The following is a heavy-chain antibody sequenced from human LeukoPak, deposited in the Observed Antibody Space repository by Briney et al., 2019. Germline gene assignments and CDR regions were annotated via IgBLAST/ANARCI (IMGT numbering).Heavy chain of an antibody. CDR2: INPNSGGT. J-gene: IGHJ4*02. CDR3: AVTHSGYYDSSGYRY. V-gene: IGHV1-2*02. CDR1: GYIFTGYY. D-gene: IGHD3-22*01. Sequence: GASVNVSCKASGYIFTGYYMHWVRQAPGQGLECMGWINPNSGGTNYAQKFQGRVTMTRDTSISTAYMELSRLRSDDTAVYYCAVTHSGYYDSSGYRYWGQGTLVTVSS.